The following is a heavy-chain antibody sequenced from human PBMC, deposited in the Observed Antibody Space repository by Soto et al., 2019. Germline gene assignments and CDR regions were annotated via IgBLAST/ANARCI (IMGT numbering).Heavy chain of an antibody. CDR1: GFTFSDYY. CDR2: ISSGGSTI. V-gene: IGHV3-11*01. CDR3: ASDPYYYASEY. Sequence: QVQLVESGGGLVKPGGSLRLSCAASGFTFSDYYMTWIRQAPGKGLEWVSYISSGGSTIYYADSVKGRFTVSRDNAKNSLYLQMDSLRAEDTAVYYCASDPYYYASEYWGQGTLVTVPS. J-gene: IGHJ4*02. D-gene: IGHD3-10*01.